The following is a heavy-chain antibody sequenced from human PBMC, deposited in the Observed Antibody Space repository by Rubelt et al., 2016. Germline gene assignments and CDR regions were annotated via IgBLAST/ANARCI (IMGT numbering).Heavy chain of an antibody. CDR3: ARNNEGNGDYSYYYYYGMDV. J-gene: IGHJ6*02. D-gene: IGHD4-17*01. CDR2: ISSSGNYI. Sequence: EWVSSISSSGNYIYYADSVKGRFTISRDNAKNSLYLQMNSLRAEDTAVYYCARNNEGNGDYSYYYYYGMDVWGQGTTVTASS. V-gene: IGHV3-21*01.